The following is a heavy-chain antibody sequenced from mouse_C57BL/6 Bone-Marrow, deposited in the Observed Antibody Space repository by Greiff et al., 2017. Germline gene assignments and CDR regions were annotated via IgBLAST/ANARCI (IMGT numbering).Heavy chain of an antibody. CDR2: INPYNGGT. Sequence: EVQLQESGPVLVKPGASVKMSCKASGYTFTDYYMNWVKQSHGKSLEWIGVINPYNGGTSYNQKFKGKATLTVDKSSSTAYMELNSLTSEDSAVYYCARFHSNYPYWGQGTTLTVSS. V-gene: IGHV1-19*01. J-gene: IGHJ2*01. CDR1: GYTFTDYY. CDR3: ARFHSNYPY. D-gene: IGHD2-5*01.